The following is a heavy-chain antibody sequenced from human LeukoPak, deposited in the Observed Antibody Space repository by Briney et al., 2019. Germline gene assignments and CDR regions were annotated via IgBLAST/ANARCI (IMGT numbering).Heavy chain of an antibody. D-gene: IGHD6-19*01. V-gene: IGHV4-39*07. CDR3: ARGSGIAVAGP. CDR1: GGSISSSSYY. J-gene: IGHJ5*02. Sequence: PSETLSLTCTVSGGSISSSSYYWGWIRQPPGKGLEWIGEINHSGSTNYNPSLKSRVTISVDTSKNQFSLKLSSVTAADTAVYYCARGSGIAVAGPWGQGTLVTVSS. CDR2: INHSGST.